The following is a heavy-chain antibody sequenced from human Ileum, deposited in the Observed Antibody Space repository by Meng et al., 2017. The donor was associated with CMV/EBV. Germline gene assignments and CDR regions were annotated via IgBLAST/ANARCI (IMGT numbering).Heavy chain of an antibody. D-gene: IGHD1-26*01. CDR3: GKDMGY. V-gene: IGHV3-23*01. CDR2: ISGSGMTT. J-gene: IGHJ4*02. Sequence: GGSLRLSCAGSGFTFSNYAMSWVRQAPGKGLEWVSSISGSGMTTYYADSVKGRFTISRDNSKNTLYLQMNSLRPEDTALYYCGKDMGYWGQGTLVTVS. CDR1: GFTFSNYA.